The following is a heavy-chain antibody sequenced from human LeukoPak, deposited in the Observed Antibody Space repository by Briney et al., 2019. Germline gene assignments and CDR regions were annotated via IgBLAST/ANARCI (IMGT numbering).Heavy chain of an antibody. CDR1: GYTFTGYY. V-gene: IGHV1-69*05. CDR2: IIPIFGTA. Sequence: SVKVSCKASGYTFTGYYMHWVRQAPGQGLEWMGGIIPIFGTANYAQKFQGRVTITTDESTSTAYMELSSLRSEDTAVYYCARSLSYYYYMDVWGRGTTVTVSS. D-gene: IGHD3-10*01. CDR3: ARSLSYYYYMDV. J-gene: IGHJ6*03.